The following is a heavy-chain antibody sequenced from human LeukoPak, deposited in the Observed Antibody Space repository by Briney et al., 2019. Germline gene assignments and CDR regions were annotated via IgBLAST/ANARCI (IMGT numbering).Heavy chain of an antibody. CDR2: VSSTSINI. V-gene: IGHV3-21*06. CDR1: GFTFSSYS. CDR3: ARETSAFDY. J-gene: IGHJ4*02. Sequence: GGSLRLSCAASGFTFSSYSMNWVRQAPGKGLEWVSSVSSTSINIDYADSVKGRFTISRDNAKNSVSLQMNSLRVEDTAVYYCARETSAFDYWGQGTLVTVSS.